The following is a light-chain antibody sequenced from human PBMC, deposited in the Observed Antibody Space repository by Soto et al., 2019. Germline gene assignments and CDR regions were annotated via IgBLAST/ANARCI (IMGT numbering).Light chain of an antibody. V-gene: IGKV1-9*01. CDR3: QHLKTYPQT. CDR2: TAS. J-gene: IGKJ1*01. Sequence: DIHLTQSPSFLSASIGDRFTITCRASQAISNYLAWYQQKPGKAPKLLIYTASTLQSGIPSRFSGSGSGTEFTLTISSLQPEDFATYYCQHLKTYPQTFGQGTKVDIK. CDR1: QAISNY.